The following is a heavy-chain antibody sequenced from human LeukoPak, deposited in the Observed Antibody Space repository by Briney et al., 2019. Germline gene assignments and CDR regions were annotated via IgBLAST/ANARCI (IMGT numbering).Heavy chain of an antibody. D-gene: IGHD3-16*02. V-gene: IGHV1-2*02. J-gene: IGHJ5*02. CDR3: ARAGLLRLGELSLRFDP. CDR2: INPNSGGT. Sequence: ASVEVSCKASGYTFTGYYMHWVRQAPGQGLEWMGWINPNSGGTNYAQKFQGRVTMTRDTSISTAYMELSRLRSDDTAVYYCARAGLLRLGELSLRFDPWGQGTLVTVSS. CDR1: GYTFTGYY.